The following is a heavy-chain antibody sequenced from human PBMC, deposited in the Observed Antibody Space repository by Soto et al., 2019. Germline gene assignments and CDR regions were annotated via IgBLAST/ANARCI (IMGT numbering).Heavy chain of an antibody. Sequence: GESLKISCKASGYTFTSQWIGWVRQKSGIGLEWMGLIFPGDSDTRYSPSFQGQVTISADKSISTAFLQWSSLEASDTAMYYCARLVDGYPGYWGQRTLVTVSS. CDR1: GYTFTSQW. V-gene: IGHV5-51*01. CDR3: ARLVDGYPGY. CDR2: IFPGDSDT. D-gene: IGHD5-12*01. J-gene: IGHJ4*02.